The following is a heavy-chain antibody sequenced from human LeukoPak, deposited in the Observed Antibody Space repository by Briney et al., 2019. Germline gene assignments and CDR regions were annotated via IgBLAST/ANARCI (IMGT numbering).Heavy chain of an antibody. CDR3: ARSVPHMVRGQNWFAP. D-gene: IGHD3-10*01. V-gene: IGHV4-34*01. Sequence: SETLSLTCAVYVGSFSGYYWSWIRQPPGKGVEWSGGINHSGSTNYNPSLTSRVTISVATSKNKFYLNLSSVTAADTAVYYCARSVPHMVRGQNWFAPWGQGTLVTVSS. CDR1: VGSFSGYY. J-gene: IGHJ5*02. CDR2: INHSGST.